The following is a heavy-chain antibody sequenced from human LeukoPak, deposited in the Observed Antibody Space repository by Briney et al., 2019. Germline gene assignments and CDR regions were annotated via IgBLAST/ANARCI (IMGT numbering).Heavy chain of an antibody. Sequence: SGTLSLTCAVYGGSFSGYYWSWIRQPPGKGLEWIGEINHSGSTNYNPSLKSRVTISVDTSKNQFSLQLNSVTPEDTAVYYCARVRELWFGEFSNYYYYYMDVWGKGTTVTISS. CDR2: INHSGST. J-gene: IGHJ6*03. CDR1: GGSFSGYY. V-gene: IGHV4-34*01. D-gene: IGHD3-10*01. CDR3: ARVRELWFGEFSNYYYYYMDV.